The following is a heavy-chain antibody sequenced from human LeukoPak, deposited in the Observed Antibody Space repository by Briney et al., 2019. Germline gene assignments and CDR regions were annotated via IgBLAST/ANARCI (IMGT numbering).Heavy chain of an antibody. CDR2: ISSSSSTI. D-gene: IGHD3-10*01. CDR1: GLTLSCYS. CDR3: ARAGFTFSDYFGSFFDY. J-gene: IGHJ4*02. V-gene: IGHV3-48*01. Sequence: PGGSLILSCSASGLTLSCYSMKWVRQAPGKGLEWVSHISSSSSTIYYADSVKGRFTISRDNAKNSLYLQMNSLRAEDTAVYYCARAGFTFSDYFGSFFDYWGQGTLVTVSS.